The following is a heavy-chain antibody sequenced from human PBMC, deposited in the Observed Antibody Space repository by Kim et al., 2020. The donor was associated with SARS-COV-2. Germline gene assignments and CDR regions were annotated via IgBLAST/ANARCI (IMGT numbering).Heavy chain of an antibody. D-gene: IGHD3-16*01. CDR2: IIPIFGIA. Sequence: SVKVSCKASGGTFSSYAISWVRQAPGQGLEWMGRIIPIFGIANYAQKFQGRVTITADKSTSTAYMELSSLRSEDTAVYYCARGGKHLLNTFRWFDPWGQGTLVTVSS. J-gene: IGHJ5*02. CDR1: GGTFSSYA. V-gene: IGHV1-69*04. CDR3: ARGGKHLLNTFRWFDP.